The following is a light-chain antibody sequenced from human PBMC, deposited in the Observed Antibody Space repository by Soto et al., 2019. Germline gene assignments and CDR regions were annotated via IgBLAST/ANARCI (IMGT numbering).Light chain of an antibody. Sequence: DLPMTQSPSTLSASVGDRVTITCRASQGISIWLAWYQLKPGKAPKLLIYDVSNLQSGVPSRFSGSSSGTEFTFTISGLQPDDFATYYCQQYNAYPYTFGQGTKLEIK. V-gene: IGKV1-5*01. J-gene: IGKJ2*01. CDR1: QGISIW. CDR3: QQYNAYPYT. CDR2: DVS.